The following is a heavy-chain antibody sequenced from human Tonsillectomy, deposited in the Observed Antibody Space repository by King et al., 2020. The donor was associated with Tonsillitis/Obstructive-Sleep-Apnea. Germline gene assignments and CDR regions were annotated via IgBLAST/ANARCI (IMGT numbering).Heavy chain of an antibody. CDR3: AKDKAVVVPAAILDY. J-gene: IGHJ4*02. D-gene: IGHD2-2*01. V-gene: IGHV3-23*04. CDR2: SSGRGGRT. CDR1: GFTFSSYS. Sequence: VQLVESGGGLVQPGGSLRLSCAASGFTFSSYSMSWVRQAPGKGLGWGAASSGRGGRTYYADSVKGRFAISRDNSKNTLYLQMNSLRAEDTAVYYCAKDKAVVVPAAILDYWGQGTLVTVSS.